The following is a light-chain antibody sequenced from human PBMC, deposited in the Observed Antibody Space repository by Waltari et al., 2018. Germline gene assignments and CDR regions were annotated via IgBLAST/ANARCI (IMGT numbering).Light chain of an antibody. J-gene: IGKJ1*01. CDR2: GAT. CDR1: QSVSNNY. Sequence: EIVLTQSPGTLALSPGARVTPSCRDSQSVSNNYLAWYQQKPGQAPRLLIYGATSRATGIPDRFSGSGSGTDFTLTISRLEPEDFAVYYCQQYGSSPQTFGQGTKVEIK. V-gene: IGKV3-20*01. CDR3: QQYGSSPQT.